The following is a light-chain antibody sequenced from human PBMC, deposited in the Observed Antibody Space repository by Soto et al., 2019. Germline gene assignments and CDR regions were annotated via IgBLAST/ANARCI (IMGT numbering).Light chain of an antibody. J-gene: IGKJ1*01. CDR1: QSVSSN. CDR3: QRYNNWPRT. V-gene: IGKV3-15*01. Sequence: EIVMTQSPATLSVSPGERATLSCRASQSVSSNLAWYQQKPGQAPRLLIYGASTRATGIPARFSGSGSGTEFTLTISSLQSEDFAVYYCQRYNNWPRTFGQGPKVNIK. CDR2: GAS.